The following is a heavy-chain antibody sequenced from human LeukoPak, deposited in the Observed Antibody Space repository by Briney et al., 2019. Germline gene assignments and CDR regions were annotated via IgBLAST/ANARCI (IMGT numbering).Heavy chain of an antibody. Sequence: GRSLRLSCAASGFTFSSYAMHWVRQAPGKGLEWVAVVSYVGINKYYGDSVKGRFTISRDNSQNTLNLQMNSLRAEDTAVDYCAKDGRVKFDLLYSSGWYCFVYWGQRTLVTVST. D-gene: IGHD6-13*01. CDR1: GFTFSSYA. V-gene: IGHV3-30*18. CDR2: VSYVGINK. J-gene: IGHJ4*02. CDR3: AKDGRVKFDLLYSSGWYCFVY.